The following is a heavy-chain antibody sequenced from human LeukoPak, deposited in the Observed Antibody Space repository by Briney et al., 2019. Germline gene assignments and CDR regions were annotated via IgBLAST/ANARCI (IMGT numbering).Heavy chain of an antibody. CDR3: ARDPPGDYYYYGMDV. CDR1: GFTFSSYW. Sequence: GGSLRLSCAASGFTFSSYWMSWVRLAPGKGLEWVANIKQDGSEKYYVDSVKGRFTISRDNARNSLYLQMNSLRAEDTAVYYCARDPPGDYYYYGMDVWGQGTTVTVSS. CDR2: IKQDGSEK. D-gene: IGHD4-17*01. V-gene: IGHV3-7*01. J-gene: IGHJ6*02.